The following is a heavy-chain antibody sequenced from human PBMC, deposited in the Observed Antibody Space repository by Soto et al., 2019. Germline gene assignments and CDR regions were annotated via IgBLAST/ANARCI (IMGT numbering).Heavy chain of an antibody. CDR3: ARDRLAAAGMYYYYYVMDF. V-gene: IGHV3-53*04. D-gene: IGHD6-13*01. CDR1: GFTVSSNY. Sequence: GGSLRLSCAASGFTVSSNYMSWVRQAPGKGLEWVSVIYSGGSTYYADSVKGRFTISRHNSKNTLYLQMNSLRAEDTAVYYCARDRLAAAGMYYYYYVMDFWGQGTTVTVSS. J-gene: IGHJ6*02. CDR2: IYSGGST.